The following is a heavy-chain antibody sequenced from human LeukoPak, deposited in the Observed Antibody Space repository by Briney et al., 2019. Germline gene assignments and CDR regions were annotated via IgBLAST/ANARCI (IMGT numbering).Heavy chain of an antibody. D-gene: IGHD2/OR15-2a*01. CDR3: ARRVGEYSHPYDY. J-gene: IGHJ4*02. CDR1: GFTVSINS. V-gene: IGHV3-53*01. Sequence: GGSLRLSCTVSGFTVSINSMSWVRQAPGKGLEWVSFIYSGGNTHYSDSVKGRFTISRDNSKNTLYLQMNSLRAEDTAVYYCARRVGEYSHPYDYWGQGTLVTVSS. CDR2: IYSGGNT.